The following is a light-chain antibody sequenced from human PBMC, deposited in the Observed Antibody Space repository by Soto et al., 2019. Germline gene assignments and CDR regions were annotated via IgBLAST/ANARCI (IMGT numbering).Light chain of an antibody. J-gene: IGLJ1*01. CDR1: SSDVGGYNY. CDR3: SSYTSSSTPRYV. CDR2: DVS. Sequence: QSALTQPASVSGSPGQSITISCTGTSSDVGGYNYVSWYQQHPGKAPKLMIYDVSNRPSGVSNRFSGSKSGNTACLTISGLQAEDEADYYCSSYTSSSTPRYVFGTGTKVTVL. V-gene: IGLV2-14*01.